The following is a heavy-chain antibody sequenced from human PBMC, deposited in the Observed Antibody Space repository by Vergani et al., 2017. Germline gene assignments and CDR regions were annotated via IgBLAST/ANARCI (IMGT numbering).Heavy chain of an antibody. J-gene: IGHJ4*02. CDR3: ARDVLGTAVFDY. CDR1: GGSISSSSYY. CDR2: IYYSGST. D-gene: IGHD4-23*01. V-gene: IGHV4-39*07. Sequence: QLQLQESGPGLVKPSETLSLTCTVSGGSISSSSYYWGWIRQPPGKGLEWIGSIYYSGSTYYNPSLKSLVTISVDTSKNQFSLKLSSVTAADTAVYYCARDVLGTAVFDYWGQGTLVTVSS.